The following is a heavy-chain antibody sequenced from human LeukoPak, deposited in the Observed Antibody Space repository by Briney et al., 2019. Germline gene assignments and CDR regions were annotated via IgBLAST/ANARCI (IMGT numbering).Heavy chain of an antibody. CDR3: ARGVRATIPYYYGMDV. CDR2: IYHSGST. V-gene: IGHV4-34*01. J-gene: IGHJ6*04. D-gene: IGHD5-12*01. Sequence: SETLSLTCAVYGVSFSGYYWSWIRQPPGKGLEWIGEIYHSGSTNYNPSLKSRVTISVDTSKNQFSLKLSSVTAADTAVYYCARGVRATIPYYYGMDVWGKWTTVTVSS. CDR1: GVSFSGYY.